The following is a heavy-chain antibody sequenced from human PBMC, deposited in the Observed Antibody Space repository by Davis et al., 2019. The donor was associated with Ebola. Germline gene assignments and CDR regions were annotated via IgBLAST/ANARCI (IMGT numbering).Heavy chain of an antibody. V-gene: IGHV3-30*04. Sequence: GGSLRPSCAASGSTSSDYAMHWVRQPPGKGLEWVAAISYGGTKKYYADSVQGRFTISRDNSKNTLFLQMNSLRVEDTAVYYCAKDGMIVVADTFGWFDPWGQGTLVTVSS. D-gene: IGHD3-22*01. CDR2: ISYGGTKK. J-gene: IGHJ5*02. CDR1: GSTSSDYA. CDR3: AKDGMIVVADTFGWFDP.